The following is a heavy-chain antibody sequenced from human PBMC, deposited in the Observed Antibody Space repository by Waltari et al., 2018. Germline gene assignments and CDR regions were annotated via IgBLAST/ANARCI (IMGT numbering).Heavy chain of an antibody. CDR3: ARDLVATRIAYYYYGMDV. CDR2: ISSSSSYI. V-gene: IGHV3-21*01. J-gene: IGHJ6*02. CDR1: GFTFSSYR. D-gene: IGHD5-12*01. Sequence: EVQLVESGGGLVKPGGSLRLSCAASGFTFSSYRMNWVRPAPGKGLEWVSSISSSSSYIYYADSVKGRFTISRDNAKNSLYLQMNSLRAEDTAVYYCARDLVATRIAYYYYGMDVWGQGTTVTVSS.